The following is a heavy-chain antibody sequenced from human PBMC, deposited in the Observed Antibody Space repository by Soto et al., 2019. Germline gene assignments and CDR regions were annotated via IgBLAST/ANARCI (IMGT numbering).Heavy chain of an antibody. Sequence: SETLSLTCTVSGGSISSNAYYWGWVRQPPGKGLEWIGEIYRTGSTNYNPSLKSRVTISLDKSENQFSLKVTSLTAADTAVYYCASRDPGTSVDYWGQGTLVTVSS. CDR2: IYRTGST. CDR1: GGSISSNAYY. CDR3: ASRDPGTSVDY. J-gene: IGHJ4*02. V-gene: IGHV4-39*07. D-gene: IGHD1-7*01.